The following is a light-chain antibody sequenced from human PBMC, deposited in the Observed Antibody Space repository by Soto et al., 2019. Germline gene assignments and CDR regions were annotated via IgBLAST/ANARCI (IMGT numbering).Light chain of an antibody. V-gene: IGKV1-5*01. CDR3: QQYNSYPWT. CDR1: QSISSW. CDR2: DAS. Sequence: DIQMTQSPSTLSASVGDRVTTTCRASQSISSWLAWYQQKPGKAPKLLIYDASSLESGVPSRFSGSGSGTEFTLTITSLQPDDFATYCCQQYNSYPWTFGQGTKVDI. J-gene: IGKJ1*01.